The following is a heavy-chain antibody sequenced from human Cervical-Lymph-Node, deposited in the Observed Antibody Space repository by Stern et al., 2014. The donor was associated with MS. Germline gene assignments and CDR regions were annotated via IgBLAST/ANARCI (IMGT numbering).Heavy chain of an antibody. CDR1: GDSVSSNTYY. D-gene: IGHD6-19*01. CDR2: GDYSGST. Sequence: VQLQESGPGLVKPSETLSLTCTVSGDSVSSNTYYWGWIRQPPGKGLEWIGSGDYSGSTYYNPSRTIRVTISVASSKNQLSLKLSSVTAADTAVYYCARRGSGEQHFDYWGRGTLVTVSS. V-gene: IGHV4-39*01. J-gene: IGHJ4*02. CDR3: ARRGSGEQHFDY.